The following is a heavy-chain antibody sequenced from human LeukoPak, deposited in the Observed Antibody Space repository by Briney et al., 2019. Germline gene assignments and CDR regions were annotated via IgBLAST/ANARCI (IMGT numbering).Heavy chain of an antibody. CDR3: TKERCSSTSCSSDY. CDR2: ISGSGGST. D-gene: IGHD2-2*01. V-gene: IGHV3-23*01. Sequence: GGSLRLSCAASGFSFSNYAMSWVRQAPGKGLEWVSAISGSGGSTYYADSVKGRFTISRDNSKNTLYLQMNSLRAEDTAVYYCTKERCSSTSCSSDYWGQGTLVTVTS. J-gene: IGHJ4*02. CDR1: GFSFSNYA.